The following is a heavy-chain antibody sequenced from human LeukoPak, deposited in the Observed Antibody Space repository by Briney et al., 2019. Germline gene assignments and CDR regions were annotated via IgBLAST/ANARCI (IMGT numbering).Heavy chain of an antibody. Sequence: GGSLRLSCAASGFTFSSYAMNWVRQAPGKGLEWVSSISGSGGNTYYADSVKGRFTISRDNSKNTLFLQMNSLRAEDTAVYYCATDVDAAFDYWGQGILVTVSS. CDR2: ISGSGGNT. V-gene: IGHV3-23*01. CDR1: GFTFSSYA. D-gene: IGHD5-18*01. J-gene: IGHJ4*02. CDR3: ATDVDAAFDY.